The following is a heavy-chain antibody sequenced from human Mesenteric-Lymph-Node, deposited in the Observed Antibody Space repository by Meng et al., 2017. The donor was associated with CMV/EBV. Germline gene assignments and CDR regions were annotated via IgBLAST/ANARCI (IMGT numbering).Heavy chain of an antibody. V-gene: IGHV5-51*01. CDR1: GYRFTDYW. J-gene: IGHJ4*02. CDR3: VRKGGDC. CDR2: IYPADSDT. Sequence: SCTGSGYRFTDYWIGWRRQMPGKGQERMGIIYPADSDTKYSPSSKGQVTISADKSITTAYLQSSSPKASDNAMYYCVRKGGDCWGQGTLVTVSS. D-gene: IGHD1-26*01.